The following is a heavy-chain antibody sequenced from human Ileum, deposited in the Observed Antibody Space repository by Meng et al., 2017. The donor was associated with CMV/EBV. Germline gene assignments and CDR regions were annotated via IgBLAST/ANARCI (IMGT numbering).Heavy chain of an antibody. D-gene: IGHD1-26*01. CDR1: GFTFSDYW. CDR2: INTNADTI. V-gene: IGHV3-74*01. J-gene: IGHJ4*02. Sequence: EVKVVESGGGVVQPGGSLRLSCEASGFTFSDYWMHWVCQDPGQGPLWVSRINTNADTIDYADSVKGRFTISRDNAKNTLYLQMNSLRAEDTAVYYCTRAGSYRHDYWGQGTLVTVSS. CDR3: TRAGSYRHDY.